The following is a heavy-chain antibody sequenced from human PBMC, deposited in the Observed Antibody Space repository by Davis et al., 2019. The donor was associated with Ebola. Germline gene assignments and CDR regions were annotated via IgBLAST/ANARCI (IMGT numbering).Heavy chain of an antibody. J-gene: IGHJ4*02. CDR1: GGSVGSDY. Sequence: SETLSLTCSVSGGSVGSDYWSWIRQPPGKGLEWIGYIYYSGSTNYNPSLNSRVTMSVDTSKNQFSLKLTSVTAADTAVFYCARGPTRYYFDYWGQGILVTVSS. V-gene: IGHV4-59*02. D-gene: IGHD4-11*01. CDR3: ARGPTRYYFDY. CDR2: IYYSGST.